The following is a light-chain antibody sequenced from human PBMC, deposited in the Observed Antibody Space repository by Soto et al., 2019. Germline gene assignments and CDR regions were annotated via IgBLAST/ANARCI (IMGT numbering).Light chain of an antibody. CDR1: ISDLAIYNY. Sequence: QSALTQPASVSGSPGQSITISCTGAISDLAIYNYVSWYQQQPGKAPKLMIYQVTNRPSGVSNRFSGSRSGNTASLTISGLQAEDEADYYCSSYTDRRNYVFGAGTKVTVL. J-gene: IGLJ1*01. CDR3: SSYTDRRNYV. CDR2: QVT. V-gene: IGLV2-14*01.